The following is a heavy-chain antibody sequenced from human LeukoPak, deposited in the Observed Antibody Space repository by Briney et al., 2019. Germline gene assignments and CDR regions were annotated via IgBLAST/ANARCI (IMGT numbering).Heavy chain of an antibody. CDR3: ATVSAKTYAFDI. Sequence: ASVKVSCKVSGYTLTELSVHWVRQAPGKGLEWMGGFDPEDGETIYAQKFQGRVTMTEDTSTDTAYMELSSLRSEDTAVYYCATVSAKTYAFDIWGQGTMVTVSS. V-gene: IGHV1-24*01. D-gene: IGHD3-16*02. CDR2: FDPEDGET. J-gene: IGHJ3*02. CDR1: GYTLTELS.